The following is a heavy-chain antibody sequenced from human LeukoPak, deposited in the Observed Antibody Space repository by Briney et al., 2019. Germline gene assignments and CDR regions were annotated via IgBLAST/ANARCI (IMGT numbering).Heavy chain of an antibody. V-gene: IGHV1-2*02. J-gene: IGHJ5*02. D-gene: IGHD3-9*01. CDR1: GYTFTGYY. CDR3: ARLYYDILTGYPGWFDP. Sequence: ASVKVSCKASGYTFTGYYMHWVRQAPGQGREWMGWINPNSGGTNYAQKFQGRVTMTRDTSISTAYMELSRLRSDDTAVYYCARLYYDILTGYPGWFDPWGQGTLVTVSS. CDR2: INPNSGGT.